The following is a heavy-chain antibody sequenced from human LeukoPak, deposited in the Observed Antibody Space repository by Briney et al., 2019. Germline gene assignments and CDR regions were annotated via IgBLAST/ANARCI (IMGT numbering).Heavy chain of an antibody. CDR1: GYTFTSYD. CDR3: ARERDYYDSSGYYYGAFDI. Sequence: ASVKVSCKASGYTFTSYDINWVRQATGQGLEWMGWMNPNSGNTGYAQKFQGRVTMTRNTSISTAYMELRSLRSDDTAVYYCARERDYYDSSGYYYGAFDIWGQGTMVTVSS. CDR2: MNPNSGNT. J-gene: IGHJ3*02. D-gene: IGHD3-22*01. V-gene: IGHV1-8*01.